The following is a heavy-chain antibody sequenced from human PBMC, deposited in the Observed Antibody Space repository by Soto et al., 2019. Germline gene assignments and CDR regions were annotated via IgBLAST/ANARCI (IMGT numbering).Heavy chain of an antibody. D-gene: IGHD2-15*01. Sequence: PFAPLCHRWTVAGGSIRSHYGSWIRQPAGPGLEWSGRIYSSGSNNYNKSIKSRVNISVDTSKNQFSLKLSSVNAADTDVYYCARGGGSMTRITGLAPWGQRTPVTVSS. CDR3: ARGGGSMTRITGLAP. CDR2: IYSSGSN. CDR1: GGSIRSHY. V-gene: IGHV4-4*07. J-gene: IGHJ5*02.